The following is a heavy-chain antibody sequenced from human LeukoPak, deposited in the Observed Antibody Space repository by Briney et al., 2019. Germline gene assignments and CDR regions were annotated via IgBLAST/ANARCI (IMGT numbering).Heavy chain of an antibody. D-gene: IGHD6-6*01. CDR2: INHSGST. CDR1: GGSFSGYY. Sequence: KPSETLSLTRAVYGGSFSGYYWSWIRQPPGKGLELIGEINHSGSTNYNPSLKSRVTISVDTSKNQFSLKLSSVTAADTAVYYCARGEQLVAVFDYWGQGTLVTVSS. J-gene: IGHJ4*02. V-gene: IGHV4-34*01. CDR3: ARGEQLVAVFDY.